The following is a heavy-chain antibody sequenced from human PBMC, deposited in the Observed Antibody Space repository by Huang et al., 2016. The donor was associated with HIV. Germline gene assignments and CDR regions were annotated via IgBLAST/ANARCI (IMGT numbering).Heavy chain of an antibody. J-gene: IGHJ6*03. CDR1: GYTFSSFG. CDR2: DSVYKGNT. D-gene: IGHD5-18*01. CDR3: ARGGGIQLWLLGYYYMDV. Sequence: QVQLVQSGAEVKKPGASVKVSCKASGYTFSSFGVSWVRQAPGQGLEWVGCDSVYKGNTKFEQKVQGRLTMTTDTSTSTAYMELRSLRSDDTAVYYCARGGGIQLWLLGYYYMDVWGNGTTVTVSS. V-gene: IGHV1-18*01.